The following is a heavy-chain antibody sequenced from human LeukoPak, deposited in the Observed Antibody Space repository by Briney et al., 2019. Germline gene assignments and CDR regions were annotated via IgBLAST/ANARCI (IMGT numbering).Heavy chain of an antibody. V-gene: IGHV3-30-3*01. CDR1: GFTFSSYA. Sequence: GGSLRLSCAASGFTFSSYAMHWVRQAPGKGLEWVAVISYDGSNKYYADSVKGRFTISRDDSKNTLYLQMNSLRAEDTAVYYCARVIGDSSGWYGAFDIWGQGTMVTVSS. CDR3: ARVIGDSSGWYGAFDI. J-gene: IGHJ3*02. CDR2: ISYDGSNK. D-gene: IGHD6-19*01.